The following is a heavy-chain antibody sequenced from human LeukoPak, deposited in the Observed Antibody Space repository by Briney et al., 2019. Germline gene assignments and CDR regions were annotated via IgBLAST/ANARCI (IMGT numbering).Heavy chain of an antibody. D-gene: IGHD2/OR15-2a*01. J-gene: IGHJ5*02. CDR2: IYYSGST. Sequence: SETLSLTCTVSGGSISSYYWSWIRQPPGKGLEWIGYIYYSGSTNHNPSLKSRVTISVDTSKNQFSLKLRSVTAADTAIYYCARHVKGSTHGFDPWGQGTLVTVSS. CDR3: ARHVKGSTHGFDP. CDR1: GGSISSYY. V-gene: IGHV4-59*08.